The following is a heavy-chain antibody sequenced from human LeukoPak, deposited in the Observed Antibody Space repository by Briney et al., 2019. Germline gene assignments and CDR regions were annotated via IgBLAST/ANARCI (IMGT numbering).Heavy chain of an antibody. CDR2: IYSGGST. V-gene: IGHV3-53*01. CDR1: GFTVSSNY. D-gene: IGHD3-10*01. J-gene: IGHJ4*02. CDR3: ARDSSGSMQLDY. Sequence: GGSLRLSCAASGFTVSSNYMSWVRQAPGKGLEWVSVIYSGGSTYYADSVKGRFTISRDNSKNTLYLQMNSLRAEDTAVYYCARDSSGSMQLDYWGQGTLVTVSS.